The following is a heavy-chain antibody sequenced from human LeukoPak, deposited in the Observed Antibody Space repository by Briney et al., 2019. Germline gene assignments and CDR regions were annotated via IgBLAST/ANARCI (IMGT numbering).Heavy chain of an antibody. CDR3: ARGLYSSTTYYFDY. Sequence: QSGGSLRLSCAASGFTFSNYWMSWVRQAPGKGLEWVANIKKDGSEKYYVDSVKGRFTISRGNAKNSMYLQMNSLRAEDTAVYYCARGLYSSTTYYFDYWGQGTLVTVSS. D-gene: IGHD6-13*01. CDR1: GFTFSNYW. J-gene: IGHJ4*02. CDR2: IKKDGSEK. V-gene: IGHV3-7*03.